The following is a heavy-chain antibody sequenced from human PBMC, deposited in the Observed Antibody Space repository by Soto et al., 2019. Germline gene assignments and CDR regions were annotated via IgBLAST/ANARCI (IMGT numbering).Heavy chain of an antibody. V-gene: IGHV2-5*02. J-gene: IGHJ4*02. CDR3: AHRVLRTVFGLVTTTAIYFDF. Sequence: QITLNEPCPTVVRPTETLTLTCRFSGFSLTTSGVGVGWIRQSPGKAPERLALIYWDDAKRYSASLKSRLTITKDTSKHQVVLTVSDLDPTDTATYYCAHRVLRTVFGLVTTTAIYFDFWCQGTPVAVSS. CDR2: IYWDDAK. D-gene: IGHD3-3*01. CDR1: GFSLTTSGVG.